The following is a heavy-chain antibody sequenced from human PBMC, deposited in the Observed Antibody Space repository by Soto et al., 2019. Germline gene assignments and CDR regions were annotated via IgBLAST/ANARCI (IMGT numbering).Heavy chain of an antibody. CDR2: ISSGSAYI. CDR1: FTFSMYS. CDR3: ARDQGGSYDSWFDP. Sequence: PGGSLRLSCTFTFSMYSMNWVRQAPGKGLEWVASISSGSAYIKYAESVKGRFTISRDNAKNSLHLQMNSLRAEDTAIYHCARDQGGSYDSWFDPWGQATLVTVSS. V-gene: IGHV3-21*06. J-gene: IGHJ5*02. D-gene: IGHD1-26*01.